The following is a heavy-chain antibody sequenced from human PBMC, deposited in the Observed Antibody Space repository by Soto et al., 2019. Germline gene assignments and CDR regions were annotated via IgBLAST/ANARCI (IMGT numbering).Heavy chain of an antibody. CDR2: INQSGST. J-gene: IGHJ3*02. CDR3: ARSRRLQQQLVQKAFDI. D-gene: IGHD6-13*01. Sequence: ESLSLNGAVYVGSFSGYYWSWIRERPGKGLEWIGEINQSGSTNYNPSLKSRVTISVDTSKNQFSLKLSSVTAADTAVYYCARSRRLQQQLVQKAFDIWGQGTMVTVSS. CDR1: VGSFSGYY. V-gene: IGHV4-34*01.